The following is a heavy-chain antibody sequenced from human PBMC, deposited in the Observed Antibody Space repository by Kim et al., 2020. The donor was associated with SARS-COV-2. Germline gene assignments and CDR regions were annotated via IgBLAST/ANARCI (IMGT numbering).Heavy chain of an antibody. V-gene: IGHV3-30-3*01. CDR1: GFTFSSYA. J-gene: IGHJ4*02. CDR2: ISYDGSNK. CDR3: ARSDYGGNSELDY. D-gene: IGHD4-17*01. Sequence: GRSLRLSCAASGFTFSSYAMHWVRQAPGKGLEWVAVISYDGSNKYYADSVKGRFTISRDNSKNTLYLQMNSLRAEDTAVYYCARSDYGGNSELDYWGQGTLVTVSS.